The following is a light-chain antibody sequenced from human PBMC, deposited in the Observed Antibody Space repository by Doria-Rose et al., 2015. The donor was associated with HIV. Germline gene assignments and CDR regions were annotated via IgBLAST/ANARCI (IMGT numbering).Light chain of an antibody. CDR2: GAS. V-gene: IGKV3-20*01. J-gene: IGKJ1*01. CDR1: QSVSSNY. CDR3: QQYATSPPT. Sequence: EIVLTQSPATLSLSPGERATLSCRASQSVSSNYLAWYQQKPGQAPTLVIYGASTRANGIPDRLSGTGSGTEFTLTISRLEPEDFAVFYCQQYATSPPTFGQGTAVEI.